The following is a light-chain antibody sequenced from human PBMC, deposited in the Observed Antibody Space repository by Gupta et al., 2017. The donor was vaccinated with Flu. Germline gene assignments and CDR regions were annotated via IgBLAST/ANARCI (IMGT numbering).Light chain of an antibody. CDR2: LGF. V-gene: IGKV2-28*01. CDR3: MQALQTPLT. Sequence: DIVMTQSPLSLPVTPGEPASISCRSSQSLLHSNGYNYLDWYLQKPGQSPQLLIYLGFNRASGVPDRFSGSGSGTDFTLKISGVEAEDVGVYYCMQALQTPLTFGGGTKVEIK. J-gene: IGKJ4*01. CDR1: QSLLHSNGYNY.